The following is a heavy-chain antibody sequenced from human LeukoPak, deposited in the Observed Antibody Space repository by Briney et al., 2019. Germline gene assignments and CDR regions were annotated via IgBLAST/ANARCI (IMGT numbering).Heavy chain of an antibody. V-gene: IGHV4-61*02. CDR3: ARDQSGSYAY. CDR2: IYTSGST. Sequence: PSQTLSLTCTVSGGSISSGSYYWSWIRQPAGKGLEWIGRIYTSGSTNYNPSLKSRVTISVDTSKNQFSLKLSSVTAADTAVYYCARDQSGSYAYWGQGTLVTVSS. D-gene: IGHD1-26*01. J-gene: IGHJ4*02. CDR1: GGSISSGSYY.